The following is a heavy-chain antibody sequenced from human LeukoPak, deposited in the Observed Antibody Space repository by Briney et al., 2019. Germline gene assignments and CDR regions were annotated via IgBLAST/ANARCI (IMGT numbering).Heavy chain of an antibody. CDR2: ISGSGGST. CDR1: GFTFSSYA. J-gene: IGHJ4*02. CDR3: AKDLDGGYVSYYFDY. D-gene: IGHD5-12*01. V-gene: IGHV3-23*01. Sequence: GGSPRLSCAASGFTFSSYAMSWVRQAPGKGLEWVSAISGSGGSTYYADSVKGRFTISRDNSKNTLYLQMNSLRAEDTAVYYCAKDLDGGYVSYYFDYWGQGTLVTVSS.